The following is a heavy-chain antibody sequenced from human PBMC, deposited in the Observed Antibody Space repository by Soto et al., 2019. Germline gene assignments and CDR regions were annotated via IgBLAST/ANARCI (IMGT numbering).Heavy chain of an antibody. V-gene: IGHV3-33*01. Sequence: QVQLVESGGGVVQPGRSLSLSCAASGFTFSSYGMHWVRQAPGKGLEWVAVIWYDGSNKYYADSVKGRFTISRDNSKNTLYEQMNSLRAEDTGVYYCAGDQWSIAVAGTVDYWGQGTLVTVSS. CDR2: IWYDGSNK. CDR1: GFTFSSYG. D-gene: IGHD6-19*01. J-gene: IGHJ4*02. CDR3: AGDQWSIAVAGTVDY.